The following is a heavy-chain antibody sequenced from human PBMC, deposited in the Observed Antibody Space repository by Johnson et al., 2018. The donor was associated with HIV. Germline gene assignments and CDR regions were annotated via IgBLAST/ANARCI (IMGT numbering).Heavy chain of an antibody. J-gene: IGHJ3*02. V-gene: IGHV3-23*04. CDR3: ARRSSGWYGAFDI. Sequence: VQVVESGGGLVQPGGSLRLSCAASGFTFSSYWMHWVRQAPGKGLEWVSAISGSGGSTYYADSVKGRFTISRDNSKTTLYLQINSLRAEDTAVYCCARRSSGWYGAFDIWGQGTMVTVSS. CDR1: GFTFSSYW. CDR2: ISGSGGST. D-gene: IGHD6-19*01.